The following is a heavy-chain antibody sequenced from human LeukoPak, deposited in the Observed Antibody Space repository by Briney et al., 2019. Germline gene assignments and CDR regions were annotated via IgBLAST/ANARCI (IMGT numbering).Heavy chain of an antibody. CDR1: GFTFSSYS. CDR3: ARAFDYYGSGSPDY. V-gene: IGHV3-21*01. Sequence: KAGGSLRLSCAASGFTFSSYSMNWVRQAPGKGLEWVSSISSSSSYIYYADSVKGRFTSSRDNAKNLLYLQMNSLRAEDTAVYYCARAFDYYGSGSPDYWGQGTLVTVSS. D-gene: IGHD3-10*01. J-gene: IGHJ4*02. CDR2: ISSSSSYI.